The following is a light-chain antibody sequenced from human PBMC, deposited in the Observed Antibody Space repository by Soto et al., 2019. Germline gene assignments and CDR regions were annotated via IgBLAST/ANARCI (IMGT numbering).Light chain of an antibody. Sequence: EIVLTQSPGTLSLSPGERATLSCRASQSVSSFYLAWYQQKPGQAPRLLIYGVSSRATGIPDRFSGSGSGTDFTLTISRLEPEDFAVYYCQQFGSSRTFGQGTKVDIK. CDR2: GVS. CDR3: QQFGSSRT. J-gene: IGKJ1*01. CDR1: QSVSSFY. V-gene: IGKV3-20*01.